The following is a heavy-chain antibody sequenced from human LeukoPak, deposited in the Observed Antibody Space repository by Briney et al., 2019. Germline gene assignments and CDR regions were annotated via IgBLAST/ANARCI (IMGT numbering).Heavy chain of an antibody. CDR3: ARDLLHYGSGRRDY. D-gene: IGHD3-10*01. CDR1: GGSISSYY. Sequence: PSETLSLTCTVSGGSISSYYWSWIRQPPGKGLEWIGEINHSGSTNYNPSLKSRVTISVDTSKNQFSLKLSSVTAADTAVYYCARDLLHYGSGRRDYWGQGTLVTVSS. J-gene: IGHJ4*02. CDR2: INHSGST. V-gene: IGHV4-59*12.